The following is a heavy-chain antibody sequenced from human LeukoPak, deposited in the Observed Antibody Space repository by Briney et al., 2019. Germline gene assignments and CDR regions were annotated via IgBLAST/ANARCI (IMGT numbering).Heavy chain of an antibody. CDR1: GYTFAGYY. CDR2: INPNSGGT. V-gene: IGHV1-2*02. D-gene: IGHD5-12*01. CDR3: ARDPVATQMNWFDP. Sequence: ASVKVSCKASGYTFAGYYMHWVRQAPGQGLEWMGWINPNSGGTNYAQKFQGRVTMTRDTSISTAYMELSRLRSDDTAVYYCARDPVATQMNWFDPWGQGTLVTVSS. J-gene: IGHJ5*02.